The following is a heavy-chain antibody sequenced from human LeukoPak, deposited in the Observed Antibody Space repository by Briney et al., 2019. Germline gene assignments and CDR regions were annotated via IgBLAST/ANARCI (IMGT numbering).Heavy chain of an antibody. CDR2: IIPILCIA. CDR3: ARDLQDDSSGYYPYYFDY. V-gene: IGHV1-69*04. CDR1: GGTFSRYT. Sequence: SVKVSCKASGGTFSRYTISWVRHPPGQGRECMVRIIPILCIANYAHKFQRRDTITADKSTSTAYMELSSLRSEDTAVYYCARDLQDDSSGYYPYYFDYWGQGTLVTVSS. J-gene: IGHJ4*02. D-gene: IGHD3-22*01.